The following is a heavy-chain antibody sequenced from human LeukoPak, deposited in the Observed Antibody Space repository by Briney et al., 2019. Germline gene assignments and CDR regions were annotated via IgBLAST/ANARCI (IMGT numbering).Heavy chain of an antibody. D-gene: IGHD2-15*01. CDR1: GGSLGGYY. Sequence: SETLSLPCAVYGGSLGGYYWSWIRQPPGKGLEWIGEINHSGSTNYNPSLKSRVTISVDASKKQFPLTLSTATAADTAVYYCARRVVVAALGYWGEGALVTASS. CDR3: ARRVVVAALGY. J-gene: IGHJ4*02. V-gene: IGHV4-34*01. CDR2: INHSGST.